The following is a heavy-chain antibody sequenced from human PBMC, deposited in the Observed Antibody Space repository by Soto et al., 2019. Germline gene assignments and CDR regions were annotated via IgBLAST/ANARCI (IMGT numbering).Heavy chain of an antibody. D-gene: IGHD3-22*01. V-gene: IGHV4-31*03. J-gene: IGHJ4*02. CDR1: GGSISSGGYY. CDR3: ARPTYYYDSSGPPAY. CDR2: IYYSGST. Sequence: SETLSLTCTVSGGSISSGGYYWSWIRQHPGKGLEWIGYIYYSGSTYYNPSLKSRVTISVDTSKNQFSLKLSSVTAEDTAVYYCARPTYYYDSSGPPAYWGQGTLVTVSS.